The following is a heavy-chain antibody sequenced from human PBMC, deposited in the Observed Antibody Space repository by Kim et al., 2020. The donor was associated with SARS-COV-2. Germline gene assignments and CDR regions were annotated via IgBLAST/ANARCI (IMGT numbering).Heavy chain of an antibody. J-gene: IGHJ4*02. D-gene: IGHD4-17*01. Sequence: YYNPSLKSRVTISLDTSNNQFSLKVNSVTAADTAIYYCAAVTTWGNYFDYWGQGTLVTVSS. V-gene: IGHV4-39*01. CDR3: AAVTTWGNYFDY.